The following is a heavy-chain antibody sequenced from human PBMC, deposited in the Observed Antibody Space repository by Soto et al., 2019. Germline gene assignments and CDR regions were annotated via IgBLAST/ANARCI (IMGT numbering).Heavy chain of an antibody. Sequence: QVHLVQSGAEVKKPGCSGKISCRASGSTFSKRSITWVRQAPGQGFEWMGGITPAVGTTNFARKFQGRLTITADEPTTSAYLELSSRTSEDTAVYHCATWAGLVTYRGFIGPLDCWGQGTLVTVSS. CDR1: GSTFSKRS. CDR3: ATWAGLVTYRGFIGPLDC. CDR2: ITPAVGTT. J-gene: IGHJ4*02. D-gene: IGHD2-21*01. V-gene: IGHV1-69*01.